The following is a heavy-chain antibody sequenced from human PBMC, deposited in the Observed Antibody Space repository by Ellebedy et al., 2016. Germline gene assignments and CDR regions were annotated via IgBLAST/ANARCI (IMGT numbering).Heavy chain of an antibody. CDR2: IKEDGSEK. CDR3: AKGNDY. CDR1: GFTFSNFW. V-gene: IGHV3-7*03. J-gene: IGHJ4*02. Sequence: GESLKISCAASGFTFSNFWMSWVRQAPGKGLEWVANIKEDGSEKNYVDSVKGRFTISRDNAKNSLCLQMNSLRAEDTAVYYCAKGNDYWGQGTLVTVSS.